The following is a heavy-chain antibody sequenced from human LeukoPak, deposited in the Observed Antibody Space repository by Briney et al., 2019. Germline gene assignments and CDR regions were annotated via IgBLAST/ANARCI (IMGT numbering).Heavy chain of an antibody. V-gene: IGHV3-33*01. D-gene: IGHD6-13*01. Sequence: GGSLRLSCAASRFTFSSYGMHWVRQAPGKGLEWVAVIWYDGSNKYYADSVKGRFTISRDNSKNTLYLQMNSLRAEDTAVYYCASAYSSSWFPYYYYYGMDVWGQGTTVTVSS. CDR1: RFTFSSYG. J-gene: IGHJ6*02. CDR3: ASAYSSSWFPYYYYYGMDV. CDR2: IWYDGSNK.